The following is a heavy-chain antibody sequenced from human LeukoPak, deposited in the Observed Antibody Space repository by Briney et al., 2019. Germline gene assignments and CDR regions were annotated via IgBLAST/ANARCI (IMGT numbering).Heavy chain of an antibody. Sequence: SVKVSCKASGYTFTGYYMHWVRQAPGQGLEWMGGIIPIFGTANYAQKFQGRVTITADESTSTAYMELSSLRSEDAAVYYCARDGAAVQTDDAFDIWGQGTMVTVSS. J-gene: IGHJ3*02. CDR1: GYTFTGYY. V-gene: IGHV1-69*13. CDR3: ARDGAAVQTDDAFDI. D-gene: IGHD3-16*01. CDR2: IIPIFGTA.